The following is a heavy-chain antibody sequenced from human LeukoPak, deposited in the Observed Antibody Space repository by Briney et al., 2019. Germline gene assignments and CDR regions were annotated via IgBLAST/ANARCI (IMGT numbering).Heavy chain of an antibody. J-gene: IGHJ5*02. D-gene: IGHD2-15*01. Sequence: GGSLRLSCGASGFTFDDYAMHWVRQAPGKGLEWVSLISGDSGSTLYADSVKGRFTISRDSAKNSLYLQMNSLRAEDTAVYYCARDQNIVVVVAADTYNWFDPWGQGTLVTVSS. CDR1: GFTFDDYA. CDR3: ARDQNIVVVVAADTYNWFDP. V-gene: IGHV3-43*02. CDR2: ISGDSGST.